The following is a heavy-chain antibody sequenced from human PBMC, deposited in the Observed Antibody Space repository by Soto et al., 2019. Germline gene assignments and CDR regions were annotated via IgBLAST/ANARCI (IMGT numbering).Heavy chain of an antibody. Sequence: QVQLVQSGAEVKKPGASVKVSCKASGYTFTKYGISWVRQAPGQGLEWMGWISASNVHTNYARTLQGRLTLTTDTATSTAYMELRSLRSDDTAVYYCAREGRLESQALDIWGQGTMVTVSS. CDR3: AREGRLESQALDI. CDR1: GYTFTKYG. D-gene: IGHD1-1*01. CDR2: ISASNVHT. J-gene: IGHJ3*02. V-gene: IGHV1-18*01.